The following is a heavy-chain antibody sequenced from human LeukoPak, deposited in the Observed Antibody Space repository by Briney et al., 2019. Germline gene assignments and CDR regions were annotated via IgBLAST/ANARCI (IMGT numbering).Heavy chain of an antibody. D-gene: IGHD3-22*01. CDR1: GFTFSSYS. V-gene: IGHV3-21*01. CDR2: ISSSSSYI. CDR3: AKGVSSGYSNYYYMDV. Sequence: GGSLRLSCAASGFTFSSYSMNWVRQAPGKGLEWVSSISSSSSYIYYADSVKGRFTISRDNAKNTLYLQMNSLRAEDTAVYYCAKGVSSGYSNYYYMDVWGKGTTVTVSS. J-gene: IGHJ6*03.